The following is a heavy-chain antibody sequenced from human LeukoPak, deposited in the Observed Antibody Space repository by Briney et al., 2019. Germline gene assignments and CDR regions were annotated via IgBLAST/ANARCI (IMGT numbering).Heavy chain of an antibody. CDR2: IKSRPDGGTT. J-gene: IGHJ4*02. D-gene: IGHD5-12*01. CDR1: GFTFTNAW. Sequence: GGSLRLSCAASGFTFTNAWMDWVRQAPGKGLEWVGRIKSRPDGGTTDYAAPVKGRFTISRDDSKNTLYLHMNSLETEDTAVYYCITVYDSVANWGQGTLVTVSP. CDR3: ITVYDSVAN. V-gene: IGHV3-15*01.